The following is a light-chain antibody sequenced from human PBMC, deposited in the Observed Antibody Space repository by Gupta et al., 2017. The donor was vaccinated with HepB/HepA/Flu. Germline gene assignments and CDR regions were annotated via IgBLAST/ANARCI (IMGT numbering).Light chain of an antibody. CDR2: LEGSGSY. J-gene: IGLJ3*02. V-gene: IGLV4-60*03. CDR1: SGHSSYI. CDR3: ETWDNNTHV. Sequence: QPVVPQSSSASASLGSSVKLTCTLSSGHSSYIIAWHQQQPGKAPRYLMKLEGSGSYNKGSGVPDRFYAASSGADRYTNIYNLQSEEDADYYCETWDNNTHVFGGGTKVTVL.